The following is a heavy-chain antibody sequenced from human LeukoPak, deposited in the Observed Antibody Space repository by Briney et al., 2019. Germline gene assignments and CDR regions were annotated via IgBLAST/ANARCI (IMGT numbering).Heavy chain of an antibody. CDR2: INSDGSST. CDR1: GFTFSSYW. CDR3: ARVYDVNWGGFDY. Sequence: PGGSLRLSCAAYGFTFSSYWMHWVRQAPGKGLVWVSRINSDGSSTSYADSVKGRFTISRDKAKNTLYLQMNSLRAEDTAVYYCARVYDVNWGGFDYWGQGTLVTVSS. J-gene: IGHJ4*02. D-gene: IGHD7-27*01. V-gene: IGHV3-74*01.